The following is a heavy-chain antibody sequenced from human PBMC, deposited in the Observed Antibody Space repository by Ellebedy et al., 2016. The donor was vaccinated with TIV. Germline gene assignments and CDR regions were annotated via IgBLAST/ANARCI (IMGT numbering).Heavy chain of an antibody. V-gene: IGHV3-48*04. CDR1: GFSLSDYA. D-gene: IGHD3-3*01. Sequence: PGGSLRLSCVASGFSLSDYAMSWVRQAPGNGLEWISYISGTSVTIFYSDSVKGRFIVSRDDAINSLFLLMENLRAEDTATYYCARDAYRRREWWFDPWGQGTLVTVSS. CDR2: ISGTSVTI. CDR3: ARDAYRRREWWFDP. J-gene: IGHJ5*02.